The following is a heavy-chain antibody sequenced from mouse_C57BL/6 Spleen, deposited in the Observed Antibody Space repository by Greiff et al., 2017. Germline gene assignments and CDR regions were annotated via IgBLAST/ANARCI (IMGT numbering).Heavy chain of an antibody. Sequence: QVQLQQPGAELVKPGASVKMSCKASGYTFTSYWITWVKQRPGQGLEWIGDIYPGSGSTNYNEKFKSKATLTVDTSSSTAYMQLSSLTSDDSAVYYGARVGYGSSYDWYFDVWGTGTTVTVSS. CDR1: GYTFTSYW. J-gene: IGHJ1*03. CDR3: ARVGYGSSYDWYFDV. CDR2: IYPGSGST. V-gene: IGHV1-55*01. D-gene: IGHD1-1*01.